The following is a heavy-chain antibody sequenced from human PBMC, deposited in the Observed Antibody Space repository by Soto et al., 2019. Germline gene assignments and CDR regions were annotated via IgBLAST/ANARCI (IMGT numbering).Heavy chain of an antibody. CDR1: GFTLSSYA. Sequence: PGGSLRLSCSASGFTLSSYAMHWVRQAPGKGLEYVSAISSNGGSTYYADSVKGRFTISRDNSKNTLYLQMSSLRAEDTAVYYCVKDPDYDFWSGYQENWFDPWGQGTLVTVSS. CDR3: VKDPDYDFWSGYQENWFDP. CDR2: ISSNGGST. V-gene: IGHV3-64D*06. J-gene: IGHJ5*02. D-gene: IGHD3-3*01.